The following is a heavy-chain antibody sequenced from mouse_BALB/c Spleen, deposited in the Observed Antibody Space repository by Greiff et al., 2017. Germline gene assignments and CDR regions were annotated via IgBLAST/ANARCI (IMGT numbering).Heavy chain of an antibody. Sequence: DVQLVESGGGLVQPGGSRKLSCAASGFTFSDYGMAWVRQAPGKGPEWVAFISNLAYSIYYADTVTGRFTISRENAKNTLYLEMSSLRSEDTAMYYCARDQEGNYGSGAWFAYWGQGTLVTVSA. D-gene: IGHD1-1*01. CDR1: GFTFSDYG. V-gene: IGHV5-15*02. CDR3: ARDQEGNYGSGAWFAY. CDR2: ISNLAYSI. J-gene: IGHJ3*01.